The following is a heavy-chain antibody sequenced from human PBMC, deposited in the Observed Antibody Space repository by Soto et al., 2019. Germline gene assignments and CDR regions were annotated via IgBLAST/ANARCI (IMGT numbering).Heavy chain of an antibody. V-gene: IGHV4-31*03. CDR2: IYYSGST. Sequence: QVQLQESGPGLVKPSQTLSLTCSVSGGSISSVGHYWTWIRQQPGKGLEWIGYIYYSGSTDYNPSLKCRVTMSVDRSKNQSSLNLSSVTAADTAIYYCARESGGYDSSTRYGLDVWGQGTTVTVSS. D-gene: IGHD6-25*01. CDR1: GGSISSVGHY. J-gene: IGHJ6*02. CDR3: ARESGGYDSSTRYGLDV.